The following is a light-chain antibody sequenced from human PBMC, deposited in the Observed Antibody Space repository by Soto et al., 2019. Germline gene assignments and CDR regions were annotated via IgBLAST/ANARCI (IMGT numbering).Light chain of an antibody. CDR3: AAWDDSLNVLV. CDR2: SNN. V-gene: IGLV1-44*01. Sequence: QSVLTQPPSVSGTPGQRVSMSCCGSSSNIGSKSVSWYQHLPQTAPKLLIYSNNQRPSGVPGRFSGSKSGTSASLAISGLQSDDETQYYCAAWDDSLNVLVFGGATKLTVL. J-gene: IGLJ2*01. CDR1: SSNIGSKS.